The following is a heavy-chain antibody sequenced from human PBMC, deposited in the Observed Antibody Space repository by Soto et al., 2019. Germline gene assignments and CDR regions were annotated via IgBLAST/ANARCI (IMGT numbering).Heavy chain of an antibody. Sequence: GGSLRLSCTASGFTFSSYSMNWVRQAPGKGLEWVSTISSTSIYIYYADSVRGRFTISRDNAKNSLYLQMNSLRAEDTAIYYCATDQLSLLNYDYWAQGTLVTVSS. CDR1: GFTFSSYS. CDR3: ATDQLSLLNYDY. V-gene: IGHV3-21*01. J-gene: IGHJ4*02. D-gene: IGHD1-1*01. CDR2: ISSTSIYI.